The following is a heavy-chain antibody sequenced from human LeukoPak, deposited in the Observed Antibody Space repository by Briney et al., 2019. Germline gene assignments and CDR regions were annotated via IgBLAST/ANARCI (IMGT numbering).Heavy chain of an antibody. CDR1: GGSITNYY. CDR2: IYSSGST. Sequence: SATLSLTCTVSGGSITNYYWSWIRQPAGKGLEWIGRIYSSGSTNYNPSLNSRVTMSVDTSKNQFSLKLTSVTAADTAVYYCVRTSPKNGAFDLWGQGTMVTVSS. D-gene: IGHD2-8*01. V-gene: IGHV4-4*07. CDR3: VRTSPKNGAFDL. J-gene: IGHJ3*01.